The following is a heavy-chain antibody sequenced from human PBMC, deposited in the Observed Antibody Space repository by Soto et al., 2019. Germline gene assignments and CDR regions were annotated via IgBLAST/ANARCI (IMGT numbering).Heavy chain of an antibody. V-gene: IGHV1-18*01. Sequence: QAQLVQSGAEVKKPGASVKVSCKASGYTFTSYGISWVRQPPGQGLEWMGWINAYNGNTNYAPKLQGRVTMTTDTSTSTAYMELRSLRSYDTAVFYCARDPVAGTYFDYGGQGTLVTVSS. J-gene: IGHJ4*02. CDR1: GYTFTSYG. D-gene: IGHD6-19*01. CDR2: INAYNGNT. CDR3: ARDPVAGTYFDY.